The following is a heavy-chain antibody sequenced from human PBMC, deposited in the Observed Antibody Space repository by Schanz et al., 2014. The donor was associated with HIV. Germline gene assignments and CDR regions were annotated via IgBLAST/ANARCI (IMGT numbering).Heavy chain of an antibody. D-gene: IGHD4-17*01. CDR2: VNHSGDT. CDR1: GSSVTYFY. V-gene: IGHV4-34*02. Sequence: QVQLQQWGAGLLKPSETLSLTCAVYGSSVTYFYWTWIRQSPGKGLEWIAEVNHSGDTNYNPSLKSRVTMSMDMSKNQFSLNLPSVTAADTAVYFCARSGDYGDRSQPYYYYGMDVWGQGTTVTVSS. J-gene: IGHJ6*02. CDR3: ARSGDYGDRSQPYYYYGMDV.